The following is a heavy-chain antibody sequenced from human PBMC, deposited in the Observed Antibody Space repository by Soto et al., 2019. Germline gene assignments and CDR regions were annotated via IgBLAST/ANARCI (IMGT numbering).Heavy chain of an antibody. CDR3: ASGWLRRTFLDY. V-gene: IGHV3-13*04. Sequence: EVQLVESGGGLVQPGGSLRLSCAASGFTFRTNDMHWVRQAPGKGLEWVSGIGTAADTYYPDSVKGRFTISRENAKNPFYPQMQSLSAGDTAVSSCASGWLRRTFLDYWGQGTLVTVSS. J-gene: IGHJ4*02. D-gene: IGHD5-12*01. CDR2: IGTAADT. CDR1: GFTFRTND.